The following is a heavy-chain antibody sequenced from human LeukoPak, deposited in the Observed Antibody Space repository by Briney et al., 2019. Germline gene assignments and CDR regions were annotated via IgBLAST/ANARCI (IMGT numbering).Heavy chain of an antibody. V-gene: IGHV1-2*04. CDR2: INRNSGGT. J-gene: IGHJ4*02. CDR3: ARTSRGYSYGSLDY. CDR1: GYTFTGYY. Sequence: ASVKVSCKASGYTFTGYYMHWVRQAPGQGLEWMGWINRNSGGTNYAQKFQGWVTMTRDTSISTAYMELSRLRSDDTAVYYCARTSRGYSYGSLDYWGQGTLVTVSS. D-gene: IGHD5-18*01.